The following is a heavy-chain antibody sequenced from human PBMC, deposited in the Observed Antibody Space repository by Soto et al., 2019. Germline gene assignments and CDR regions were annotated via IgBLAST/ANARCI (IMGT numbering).Heavy chain of an antibody. CDR1: GFTFSSYW. CDR3: ARDQGCSSDCWGAFDI. J-gene: IGHJ3*02. V-gene: IGHV3-7*01. D-gene: IGHD6-25*01. CDR2: IKKDGSDK. Sequence: EVQLVESGGGLVQPGGSLRLSCAASGFTFSSYWVTWVRQAPGKGLEWVANIKKDGSDKYNVDSVKGRFTISRDNAKNSLYLQMNSLRVEDTAVYFCARDQGCSSDCWGAFDIWGHGTMVTVSS.